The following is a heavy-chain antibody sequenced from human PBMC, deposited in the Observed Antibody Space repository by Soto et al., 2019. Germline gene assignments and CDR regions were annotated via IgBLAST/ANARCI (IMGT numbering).Heavy chain of an antibody. V-gene: IGHV3-33*01. CDR2: IWYDGSNK. D-gene: IGHD6-19*01. J-gene: IGHJ5*02. CDR1: GFTFSSYG. Sequence: PGGSLRLSCAASGFTFSSYGMHWVRQAPGKGLEWVAVIWYDGSNKYYADSVKGRFTISRDNSKNTLYLQMNSLRAEDTAVYYCARDGYSSGWYEYGNWFDPWGQGTLVTVSS. CDR3: ARDGYSSGWYEYGNWFDP.